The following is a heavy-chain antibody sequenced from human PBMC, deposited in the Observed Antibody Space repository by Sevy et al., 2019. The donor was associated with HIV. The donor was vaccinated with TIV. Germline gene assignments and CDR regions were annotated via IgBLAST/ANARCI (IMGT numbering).Heavy chain of an antibody. V-gene: IGHV4-59*12. Sequence: SETLSLTCTVSGGSISSYYWSWIRQPPGKGLEWIGYIYYSGSTNYNPSLKSRVTMSVDTSKNQFSLKLSSVTAADTAVYYCARDKWIGSSWYGYYYYYYGMDVWGQGTTVTVSS. CDR1: GGSISSYY. D-gene: IGHD6-13*01. CDR3: ARDKWIGSSWYGYYYYYYGMDV. J-gene: IGHJ6*02. CDR2: IYYSGST.